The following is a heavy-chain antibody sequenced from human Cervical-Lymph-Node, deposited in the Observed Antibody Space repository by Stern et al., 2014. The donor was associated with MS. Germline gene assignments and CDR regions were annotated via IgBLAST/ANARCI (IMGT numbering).Heavy chain of an antibody. Sequence: EVQLVESGGGLVKPGGSLRLSCTASGFTLSNAWISWVRQAPGKGLEWVGRIKTKTDGGTTDYAAPVKGRFTISRDDSKSTLYLQMNSLKTEDTAVYYCTSAYTSGWKSQFDYWGQGALVAVSS. J-gene: IGHJ4*02. D-gene: IGHD6-19*01. CDR3: TSAYTSGWKSQFDY. CDR2: IKTKTDGGTT. V-gene: IGHV3-15*01. CDR1: GFTLSNAW.